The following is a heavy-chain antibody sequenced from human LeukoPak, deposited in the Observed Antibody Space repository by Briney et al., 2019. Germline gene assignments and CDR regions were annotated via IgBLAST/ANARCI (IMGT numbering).Heavy chain of an antibody. J-gene: IGHJ6*03. CDR1: GYSFTTYG. Sequence: GASVKVSCKASGYSFTTYGISWVRQAPGQGLEWIGRITVYNGNTNYAERFQGRVTMTTDTSTSTAYMELRSLRSDDTAAYYCGRSGYRYSYDFDYYMDVWAKGTTITVSS. CDR2: ITVYNGNT. V-gene: IGHV1-18*01. CDR3: GRSGYRYSYDFDYYMDV. D-gene: IGHD5-18*01.